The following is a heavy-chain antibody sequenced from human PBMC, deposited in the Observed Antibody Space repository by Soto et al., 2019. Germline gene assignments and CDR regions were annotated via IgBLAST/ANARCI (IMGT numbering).Heavy chain of an antibody. Sequence: SDTLSLTCTVSGVSVSSGSYYWILIRQPPGKGLEWIGYIYYTGSTNYNPSLKSRVTISLDTSKNQCSLKLSSVTAADTAVYFCARGHPGSFHFDYWGQGTLVTVSS. J-gene: IGHJ4*02. D-gene: IGHD1-26*01. CDR2: IYYTGST. CDR1: GVSVSSGSYY. V-gene: IGHV4-61*01. CDR3: ARGHPGSFHFDY.